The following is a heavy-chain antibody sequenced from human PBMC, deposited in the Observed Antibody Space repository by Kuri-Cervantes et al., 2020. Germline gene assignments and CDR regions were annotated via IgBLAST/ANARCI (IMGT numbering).Heavy chain of an antibody. Sequence: PLSLTCPVSGGSISSGGHSGSWLRQQPGKGLEWIGYIYHSGSTYYNPSLKSRVTISVDRSKNQFSLKLCSVTAADTAVYYGAIRFSGYDSRFDPWGQRTLVTVSS. CDR1: GGSISSGGHS. CDR3: AIRFSGYDSRFDP. V-gene: IGHV4-30-2*01. J-gene: IGHJ5*02. D-gene: IGHD5-12*01. CDR2: IYHSGST.